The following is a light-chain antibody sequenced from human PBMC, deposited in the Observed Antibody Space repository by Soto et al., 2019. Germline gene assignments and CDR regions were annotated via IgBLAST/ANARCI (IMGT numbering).Light chain of an antibody. J-gene: IGLJ2*01. V-gene: IGLV2-23*02. Sequence: QSVLTQPASVSGSPGQSITISCTGTSSDVGSYNLVSWYQQHPGKAPKLMIYEVSERPSGVSNRFSGSKSGNTASLTISGLQAEDEADYYCCSYARSSTSVVFGGGTKLTVL. CDR1: SSDVGSYNL. CDR2: EVS. CDR3: CSYARSSTSVV.